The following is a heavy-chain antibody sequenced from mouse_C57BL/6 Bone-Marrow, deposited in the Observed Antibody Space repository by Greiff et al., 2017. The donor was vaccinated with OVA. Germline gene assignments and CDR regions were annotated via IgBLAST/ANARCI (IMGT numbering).Heavy chain of an antibody. CDR1: GYTFTSYW. D-gene: IGHD2-2*01. CDR2: IYPGSGRT. CDR3: AKKGLLWLRRGFDY. J-gene: IGHJ2*01. V-gene: IGHV1-55*01. Sequence: VQLQQPGAELVKPGASVKMSCKASGYTFTSYWITWGKQRPGQGLEWIGDIYPGSGRTNFNEKFKSKATLTVDTSSSTAYMQLSSLTSEDSAVYYCAKKGLLWLRRGFDYWGQGTTLTVST.